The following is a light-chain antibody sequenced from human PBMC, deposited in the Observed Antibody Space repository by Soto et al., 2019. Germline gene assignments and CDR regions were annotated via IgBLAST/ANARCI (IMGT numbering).Light chain of an antibody. CDR2: GNT. CDR3: QSYAPGLSGPVV. J-gene: IGLJ2*01. V-gene: IGLV1-40*01. Sequence: QSVLTQPPSLSGAPGQNIIISCTGGGSNIGAGFDVHWYQQLPGTAPKLLIYGNTNRPSGVPDRFSGSKSGTSASLVITGPQAEDEADSYCQSYAPGLSGPVVFGGGTKLTVL. CDR1: GSNIGAGFD.